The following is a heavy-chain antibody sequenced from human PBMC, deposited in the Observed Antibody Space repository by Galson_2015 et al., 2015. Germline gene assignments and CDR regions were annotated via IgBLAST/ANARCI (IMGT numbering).Heavy chain of an antibody. J-gene: IGHJ4*02. Sequence: LSLTCTVSGGSISRGDYYWSWIRQPPGRGLEWIGYIYYSGSTYYNPSLKSRVTISVDTSKNQFSLKLSSVTAADTAVYYCARALGLAAVSFGYWGQGTLVTVSS. V-gene: IGHV4-30-4*01. CDR2: IYYSGST. CDR3: ARALGLAAVSFGY. D-gene: IGHD6-13*01. CDR1: GGSISRGDYY.